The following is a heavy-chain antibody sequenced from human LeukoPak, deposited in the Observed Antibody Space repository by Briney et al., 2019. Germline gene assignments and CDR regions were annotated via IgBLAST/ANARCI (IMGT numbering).Heavy chain of an antibody. CDR1: GFTFSSYE. J-gene: IGHJ4*02. CDR3: ARGSYRSGYYFDY. V-gene: IGHV3-48*03. CDR2: ISSSGTTK. Sequence: PGGSLRLSCAASGFTFSSYEMNWVRQALGKGLEWLSYISSSGTTKYYADSVKGRFTISRDNAKNSLYLQMNSLRAEDTAVYYCARGSYRSGYYFDYWGQGTLVTVSS. D-gene: IGHD6-19*01.